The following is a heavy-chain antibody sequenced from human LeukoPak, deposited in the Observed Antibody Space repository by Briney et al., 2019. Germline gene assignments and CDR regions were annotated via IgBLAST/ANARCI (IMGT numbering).Heavy chain of an antibody. CDR3: ARRYYYNLGSFPFDF. CDR1: GGPFSGYF. J-gene: IGHJ4*02. Sequence: SETLSLTCAVCGGPFSGYFWSWIRQSSGKGLELIGEIHNSGTTNYNPSLNSRVTISEDTSKNQFYLNLSSVTAADTAVYYCARRYYYNLGSFPFDFWGQGTLVTVSS. CDR2: IHNSGTT. D-gene: IGHD3-10*01. V-gene: IGHV4-34*01.